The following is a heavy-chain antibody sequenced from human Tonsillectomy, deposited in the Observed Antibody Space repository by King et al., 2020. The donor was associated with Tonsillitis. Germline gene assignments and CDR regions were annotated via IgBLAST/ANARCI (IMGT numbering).Heavy chain of an antibody. V-gene: IGHV3-7*01. CDR2: IKQDGSEK. D-gene: IGHD3-22*01. Sequence: QLVQSGGGLVQPGGSPRLSCAASGFTFSSYWMSWVRQGPGKGLEWVANIKQDGSEKYYVESVKGRFTISRDNAKNSLYLQMNSLRAEDTAVYYCARDQEGTYYYDTSGYFYNYWGQGTLVTVSS. CDR1: GFTFSSYW. J-gene: IGHJ4*02. CDR3: ARDQEGTYYYDTSGYFYNY.